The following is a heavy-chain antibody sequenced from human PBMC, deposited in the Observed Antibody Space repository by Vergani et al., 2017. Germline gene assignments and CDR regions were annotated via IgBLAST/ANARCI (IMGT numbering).Heavy chain of an antibody. J-gene: IGHJ4*02. CDR1: GFTFSTYA. CDR3: AGPQGTSAYYYGWFDD. CDR2: ISSDGGST. Sequence: EVQLLESGGGLVQPGGSLRLSCAASGFTFSTYAMTWVRQAPGKGLEWVSTISSDGGSTYYADSVKGRFTISRDNSKNTLSLQMNSLTAEDTAIYYCAGPQGTSAYYYGWFDDWGQGILVTVSS. D-gene: IGHD3-22*01. V-gene: IGHV3-23*01.